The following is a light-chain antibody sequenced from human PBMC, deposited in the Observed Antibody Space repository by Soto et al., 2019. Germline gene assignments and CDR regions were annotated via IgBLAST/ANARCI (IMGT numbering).Light chain of an antibody. Sequence: QSALTQPASVSGSAGQSITISCTGANSDIGDWNYVSWYQQYPGKAPKVIIYEVNYRPSGVSYRFSGSKSGNTASLTISGLQAEDEADYYCSSFSSGTTLFVFGGGTKLTVL. CDR2: EVN. CDR1: NSDIGDWNY. J-gene: IGLJ1*01. V-gene: IGLV2-14*01. CDR3: SSFSSGTTLFV.